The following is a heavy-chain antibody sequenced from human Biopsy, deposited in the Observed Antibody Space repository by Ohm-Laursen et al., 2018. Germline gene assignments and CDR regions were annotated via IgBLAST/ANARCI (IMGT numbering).Heavy chain of an antibody. V-gene: IGHV4-59*01. CDR3: VRDSVTAYTLPRWFFGL. CDR2: MYYSGST. D-gene: IGHD2-2*02. Sequence: SGTLSLTCTVSRGSISSYYWSWIRQPPGKGLEWIGYMYYSGSTNYNPSLKTRVTISLDTSKNQFSLKLSSVTAADTAVYYCVRDSVTAYTLPRWFFGLLGPGTL. J-gene: IGHJ2*01. CDR1: RGSISSYY.